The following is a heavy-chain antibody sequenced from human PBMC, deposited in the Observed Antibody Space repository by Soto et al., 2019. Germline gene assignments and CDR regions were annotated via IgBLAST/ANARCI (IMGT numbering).Heavy chain of an antibody. D-gene: IGHD3-10*01. Sequence: SETLSLTCTVSGGSISSYSWSWIRQPPGKGLEWIGYIYHSGSTYYNPSLKSRVTISVDRSKNQFSLKLSSVTAADTAVYYCARARLSRSWWFDPWGQGTLVTVSS. V-gene: IGHV4-59*01. CDR3: ARARLSRSWWFDP. CDR2: IYHSGST. J-gene: IGHJ5*02. CDR1: GGSISSYS.